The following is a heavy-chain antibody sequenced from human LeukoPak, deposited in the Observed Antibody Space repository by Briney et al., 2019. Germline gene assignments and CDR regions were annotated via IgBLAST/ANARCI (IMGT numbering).Heavy chain of an antibody. CDR2: IDIDGSST. J-gene: IGHJ4*02. D-gene: IGHD1-26*01. CDR3: VRGSNYYFDY. V-gene: IGHV3-74*01. Sequence: GGSLILSCAASGFTFRNYWMHWVRQAPGKGLVWVSRIDIDGSSTTYADSVKGRFTISRDNAKNTLFLQMNSLRAEDTAVYYCVRGSNYYFDYWGQGTLVTVSS. CDR1: GFTFRNYW.